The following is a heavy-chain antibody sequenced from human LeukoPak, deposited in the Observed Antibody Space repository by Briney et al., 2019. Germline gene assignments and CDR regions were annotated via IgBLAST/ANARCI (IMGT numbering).Heavy chain of an antibody. CDR1: SASISTYY. CDR3: ARGPGIYYYYYYMDV. CDR2: IYYSGST. J-gene: IGHJ6*03. Sequence: NPSETLSLTCTVSSASISTYYWSWIRQPPGKGLEWIGYIYYSGSTNYNPSLKSRVTISVDTSKNQFSLKLSSVTAADTAVYYCARGPGIYYYYYYMDVWGKGTTVTISS. V-gene: IGHV4-59*01. D-gene: IGHD1-1*01.